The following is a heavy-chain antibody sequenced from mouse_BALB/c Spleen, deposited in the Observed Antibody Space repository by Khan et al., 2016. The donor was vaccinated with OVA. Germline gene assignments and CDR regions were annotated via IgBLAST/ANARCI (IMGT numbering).Heavy chain of an antibody. CDR3: ARSIYYSYGYALDC. J-gene: IGHJ4*01. CDR2: ISSTGGT. CDR1: GYSITSDYA. D-gene: IGHD2-14*01. Sequence: EVQLQESGPGLVKPSQSLSLTCTVTGYSITSDYAWNWIRQFPGNKLEWMGYISSTGGTSYNPSLKSRISITRDTSKNQSFLQLKSVTAEDTATYYCARSIYYSYGYALDCWGRGTLVTVSS. V-gene: IGHV3-2*02.